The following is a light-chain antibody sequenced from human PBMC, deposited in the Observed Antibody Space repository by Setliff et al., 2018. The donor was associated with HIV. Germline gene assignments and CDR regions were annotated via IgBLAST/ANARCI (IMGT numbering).Light chain of an antibody. CDR3: AAWDDSLNSYV. Sequence: QSVLTQPPSASATPGQRVTISCSGSFSNIGRNTVNWYQQLPGTAPKLLIFANFQRPSGVPDRFSGSKSGTSASLAISWLQSEDESDYFCAAWDDSLNSYVFGTGTKVTVL. CDR1: FSNIGRNT. V-gene: IGLV1-44*01. CDR2: ANF. J-gene: IGLJ1*01.